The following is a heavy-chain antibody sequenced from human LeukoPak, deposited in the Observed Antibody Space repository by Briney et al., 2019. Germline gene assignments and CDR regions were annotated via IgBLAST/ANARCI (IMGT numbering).Heavy chain of an antibody. J-gene: IGHJ4*02. CDR3: AREWRGAFFDY. CDR1: GYSISSGYY. CDR2: IYHSGST. Sequence: PSETLSLTCTVSGYSISSGYYWGWIRRPPGKGLEWIGSIYHSGSTYYNPSLKSRVAISLDKSKNHFSLSLTSVTAADTAVYYCAREWRGAFFDYWGQGTPVTVSS. V-gene: IGHV4-38-2*02. D-gene: IGHD1-26*01.